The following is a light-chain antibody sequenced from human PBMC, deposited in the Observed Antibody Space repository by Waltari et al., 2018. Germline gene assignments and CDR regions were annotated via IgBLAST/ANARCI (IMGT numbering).Light chain of an antibody. CDR1: QRDFYSANSQNY. Sequence: DIVMTQSPDSLAVSLGERVTINCKSSQRDFYSANSQNYLAWFQQKPGQPPKLLIYWASDRESGVPDRFSGSESGTDFTLTISSLQAEDVAVYYCQQYYDIPWTFGQGTKVEIK. CDR2: WAS. V-gene: IGKV4-1*01. CDR3: QQYYDIPWT. J-gene: IGKJ1*01.